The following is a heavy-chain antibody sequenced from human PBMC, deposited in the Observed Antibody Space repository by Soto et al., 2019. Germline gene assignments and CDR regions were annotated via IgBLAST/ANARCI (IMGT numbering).Heavy chain of an antibody. CDR2: ASYTGTT. D-gene: IGHD3-22*01. CDR1: GASVSSGSYL. J-gene: IGHJ4*02. CDR3: ARRVYDGSHFYYFDY. V-gene: IGHV4-39*01. Sequence: QLQLQESGPGLVKPSETLSLTCTVSGASVSSGSYLWGWIRQPPGKGLEWIGSASYTGTTYLTPSLKGRVTISVDTSKNQCSLNLSSLTAADTAGYYCARRVYDGSHFYYFDYCGQGILVTVSS.